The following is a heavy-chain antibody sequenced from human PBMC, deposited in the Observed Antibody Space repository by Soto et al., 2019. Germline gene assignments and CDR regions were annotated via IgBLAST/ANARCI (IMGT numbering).Heavy chain of an antibody. CDR3: AKPRGFYYYYYGMDV. D-gene: IGHD3-10*01. Sequence: PGGSLRLSCAASGFTFSSYGMHWVRQAPGKGLEWVAVISYDGSNKYYADSVKGRFTISRDNSKNTLYLQMNSLRAEDTAVYYCAKPRGFYYYYYGMDVWGQGTTVTVSS. CDR2: ISYDGSNK. CDR1: GFTFSSYG. J-gene: IGHJ6*02. V-gene: IGHV3-30*18.